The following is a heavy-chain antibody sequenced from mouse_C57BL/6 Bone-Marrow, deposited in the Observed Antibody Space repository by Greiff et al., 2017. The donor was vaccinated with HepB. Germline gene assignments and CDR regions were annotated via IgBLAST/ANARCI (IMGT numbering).Heavy chain of an antibody. CDR3: AIEDDYGAWFAY. V-gene: IGHV1-55*01. CDR1: GYTFTSYW. D-gene: IGHD2-4*01. Sequence: QVQLQQPGAELVKPGASVTMSCKASGYTFTSYWITWVKQRPGQGLEWIGDIYPGSGSTNYNEKFKSKATLTVDISSSTAYMQLSSLTSEDSAVYYCAIEDDYGAWFAYWGQGTLVTVSA. CDR2: IYPGSGST. J-gene: IGHJ3*01.